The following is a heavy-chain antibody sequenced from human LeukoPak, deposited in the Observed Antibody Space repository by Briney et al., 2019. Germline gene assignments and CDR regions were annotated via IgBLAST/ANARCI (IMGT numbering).Heavy chain of an antibody. J-gene: IGHJ4*02. CDR3: AKTFYSQSCGEVCEY. CDR1: GFGFSNYA. CDR2: ISYDGSNE. Sequence: GGSLRVSCAASGFGFSNYAVHWVRQAPGTGLDWVAAISYDGSNEYYADSVKGRFTISRDNSKSTLFLQMNSLRAEDTAVYYCAKTFYSQSCGEVCEYWGQGTLVTVSS. D-gene: IGHD3-10*01. V-gene: IGHV3-30*04.